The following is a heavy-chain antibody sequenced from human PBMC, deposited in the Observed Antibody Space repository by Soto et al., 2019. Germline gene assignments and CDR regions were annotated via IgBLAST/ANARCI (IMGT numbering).Heavy chain of an antibody. V-gene: IGHV3-23*01. CDR1: GFTFSSYA. CDR3: AKDLSGSGWYSPFN. CDR2: ISGSGGST. J-gene: IGHJ4*02. D-gene: IGHD6-19*01. Sequence: EVQLLESGGGLVQPGGSLRLSCAASGFTFSSYAMSWVRQAPGKGLEWVSAISGSGGSTYYADSVKGRFTISRDNSKNTVDLQMNSLRAEDTAVYYCAKDLSGSGWYSPFNWGQGTLVTVSS.